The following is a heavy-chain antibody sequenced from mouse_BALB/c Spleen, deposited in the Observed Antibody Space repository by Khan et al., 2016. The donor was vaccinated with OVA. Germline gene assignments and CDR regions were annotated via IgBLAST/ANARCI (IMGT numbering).Heavy chain of an antibody. D-gene: IGHD2-14*01. CDR3: ARSTYRYAFAY. J-gene: IGHJ3*01. CDR2: MIYTGYT. Sequence: VQLKESGPSFVKPSQTLSLTCSVTGDSITSGYWSWIRKFPGNKLEYMGYMIYTGYTYYNPSLKSRISITRHTSKNQYYLQLNSVTTEDTATYYCARSTYRYAFAYWGQGTLVTVSA. V-gene: IGHV3-8*02. CDR1: GDSITSGY.